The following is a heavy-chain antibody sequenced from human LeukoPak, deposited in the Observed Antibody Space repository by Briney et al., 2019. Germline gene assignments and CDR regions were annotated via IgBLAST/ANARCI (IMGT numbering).Heavy chain of an antibody. CDR2: IYYSGTT. Sequence: SETLSLTCTVSGASMNNYYWSWIRQPAGKGLEWIGYIYYSGTTNYNPSLKSRVTISVDTSKNQFSLKLSSVTAADTAVYYCARGVYIAAAQYAYWGQGTLVTVSS. CDR1: GASMNNYY. V-gene: IGHV4-59*01. CDR3: ARGVYIAAAQYAY. J-gene: IGHJ4*02. D-gene: IGHD6-13*01.